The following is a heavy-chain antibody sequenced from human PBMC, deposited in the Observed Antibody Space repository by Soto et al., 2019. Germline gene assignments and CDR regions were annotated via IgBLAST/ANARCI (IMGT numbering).Heavy chain of an antibody. CDR3: AKDRLAGGFDY. D-gene: IGHD3-16*01. J-gene: IGHJ4*02. CDR2: VSATAGTT. Sequence: GGSLRLSCTASGFTFSNYAMGWVRQAPGKGLEWVSLVSATAGTTYYTDSVKGRFTISRDNSRNTVYLQMNSLRADDTAVYYCAKDRLAGGFDYWGQGTLVTVSS. CDR1: GFTFSNYA. V-gene: IGHV3-23*01.